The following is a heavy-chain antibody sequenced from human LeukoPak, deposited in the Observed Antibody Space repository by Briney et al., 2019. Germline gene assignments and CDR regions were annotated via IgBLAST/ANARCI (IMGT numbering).Heavy chain of an antibody. CDR3: ARVEGRYYDSSGSLYYFDY. D-gene: IGHD3-22*01. J-gene: IGHJ4*02. Sequence: SETLSLTCAVYGGSFSGYYWSWIRQPPGKGLEWIGEINHSGSTNYNPSLKSRVTISVDTSKNQFSLKLSSVTAADTAVYYCARVEGRYYDSSGSLYYFDYWGQGTLVTVSS. V-gene: IGHV4-34*01. CDR1: GGSFSGYY. CDR2: INHSGST.